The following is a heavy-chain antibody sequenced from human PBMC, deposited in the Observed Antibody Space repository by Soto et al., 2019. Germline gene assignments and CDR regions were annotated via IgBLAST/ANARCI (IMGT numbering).Heavy chain of an antibody. J-gene: IGHJ5*02. CDR1: GYTFTSYY. D-gene: IGHD3-22*01. Sequence: ASVKVSCKASGYTFTSYYMHWVRQAPGQGLEWMGIINPSGGSTSYAQKFQGRVTMTRDTSTSTVYMELSSLRSEDTAVYYCARDGRLTYYYDSSGQYNWLDPWGQGTLVTVSS. CDR2: INPSGGST. CDR3: ARDGRLTYYYDSSGQYNWLDP. V-gene: IGHV1-46*01.